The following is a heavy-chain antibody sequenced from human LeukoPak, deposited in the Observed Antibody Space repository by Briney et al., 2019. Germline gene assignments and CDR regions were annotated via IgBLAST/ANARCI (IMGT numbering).Heavy chain of an antibody. CDR1: GYTFTSYG. CDR2: ISAYNGNT. Sequence: ASVKVSCKASGYTFTSYGISWVRQAPGQGLEWMGWISAYNGNTNYAQKLQGRVTMTTDTSTSTAYMELRSLRSDDTAVYYCARTSDHYYDSSGYGDWFDPWGQGTLVTVSS. V-gene: IGHV1-18*01. J-gene: IGHJ5*02. D-gene: IGHD3-22*01. CDR3: ARTSDHYYDSSGYGDWFDP.